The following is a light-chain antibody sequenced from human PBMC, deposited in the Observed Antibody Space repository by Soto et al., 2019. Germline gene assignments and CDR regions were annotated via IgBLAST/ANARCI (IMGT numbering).Light chain of an antibody. CDR2: GAS. CDR1: QSVSSNY. Sequence: EIALTQSTGTLSLSPGSRATLSCRASQSVSSNYLAWYQQKPGQAPRLLIFGASRGATGIPDRFSGSGSGTNFSLTINKVEPEDSAVYYCQHYGRSPSFGRGTKVDIK. V-gene: IGKV3-20*01. CDR3: QHYGRSPS. J-gene: IGKJ1*01.